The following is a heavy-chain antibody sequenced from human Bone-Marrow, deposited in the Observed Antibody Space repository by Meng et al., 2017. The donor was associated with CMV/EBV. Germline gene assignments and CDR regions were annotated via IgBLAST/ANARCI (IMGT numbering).Heavy chain of an antibody. Sequence: GGSLRLSCAASGFTFSSYGMHWVRQAPGKGLEWVAFIRYDGSNKYYADSVKGRFTISRDNSKNTLYLQMNSLRAEDTAVYYCAKVFLGYCSSTSCYPFAYWGRGTLVTGSS. CDR1: GFTFSSYG. CDR3: AKVFLGYCSSTSCYPFAY. D-gene: IGHD2-2*01. CDR2: IRYDGSNK. V-gene: IGHV3-30*02. J-gene: IGHJ4*02.